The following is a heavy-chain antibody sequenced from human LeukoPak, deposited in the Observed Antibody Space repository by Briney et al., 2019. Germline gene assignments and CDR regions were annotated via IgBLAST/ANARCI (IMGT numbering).Heavy chain of an antibody. CDR2: ISSSSSYI. J-gene: IGHJ6*03. Sequence: GGSLRLSCAASGFTFSSYSMNWVRQAPGKGLEWVSSISSSSSYIHYADSVKGRFTISRDNAKNSLYLQMNSLRAEDTAVYYCARVRGSYYYYYIDVWGKGTTVTVSS. CDR1: GFTFSSYS. V-gene: IGHV3-21*01. CDR3: ARVRGSYYYYYIDV. D-gene: IGHD1-26*01.